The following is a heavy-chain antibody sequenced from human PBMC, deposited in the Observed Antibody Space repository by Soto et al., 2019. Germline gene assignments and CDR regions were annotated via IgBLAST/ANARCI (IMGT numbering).Heavy chain of an antibody. D-gene: IGHD3-16*01. V-gene: IGHV1-18*01. CDR3: ARATPDYKIPTLEDAFHI. J-gene: IGHJ3*02. CDR1: GYTFTSYG. CDR2: ISAYTGNT. Sequence: QVQLVQSGAEVKKPGASVKVSCKASGYTFTSYGLSWVRQAPGQGLEWMGWISAYTGNTNYAKKLQGRVTMTTDTSKSTAYMEVRSLRSDDTAVNYCARATPDYKIPTLEDAFHIWGQGTMVTVSS.